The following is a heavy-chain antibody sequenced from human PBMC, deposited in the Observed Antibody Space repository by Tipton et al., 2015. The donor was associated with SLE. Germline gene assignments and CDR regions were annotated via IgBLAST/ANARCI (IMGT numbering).Heavy chain of an antibody. CDR3: ARLSLGEEYFFDY. D-gene: IGHD3-10*01. Sequence: TLSLTCTVSGASISSHYWNWIRQTPGKGLEWIGYIYYSRHTNYNPSLESRVTISIDTSKNQLSLKLTSVTAADTAVYYCARLSLGEEYFFDYWGQGTLVSVSS. CDR2: IYYSRHT. CDR1: GASISSHY. V-gene: IGHV4-59*11. J-gene: IGHJ4*02.